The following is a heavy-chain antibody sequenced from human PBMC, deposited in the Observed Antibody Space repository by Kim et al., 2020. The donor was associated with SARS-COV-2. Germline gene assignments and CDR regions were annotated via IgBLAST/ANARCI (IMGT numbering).Heavy chain of an antibody. D-gene: IGHD1-26*01. Sequence: GGSLRLSCAASGFTFITYSMNWVRQAPGKGLEWVSYISSGSNTIYSADSVKGRFTISRDNAKNSLYLQMNSLRDEDTAVYYCATLSGTYVHWGQGTLVTVSS. CDR1: GFTFITYS. J-gene: IGHJ4*02. V-gene: IGHV3-48*02. CDR2: ISSGSNTI. CDR3: ATLSGTYVH.